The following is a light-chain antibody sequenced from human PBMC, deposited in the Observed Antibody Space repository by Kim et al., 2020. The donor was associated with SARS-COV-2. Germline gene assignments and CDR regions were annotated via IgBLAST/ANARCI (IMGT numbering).Light chain of an antibody. CDR2: RDN. Sequence: SYELTQPPSVSVSPGQTASITCSGDKLGDKYASWYQQKPGQSPVVVIFRDNRRPSGIPERFSGSNSGNTATLTISGTQAMDEADYYCRALDSSIYVFGTGTKVTVL. J-gene: IGLJ1*01. CDR1: KLGDKY. CDR3: RALDSSIYV. V-gene: IGLV3-1*01.